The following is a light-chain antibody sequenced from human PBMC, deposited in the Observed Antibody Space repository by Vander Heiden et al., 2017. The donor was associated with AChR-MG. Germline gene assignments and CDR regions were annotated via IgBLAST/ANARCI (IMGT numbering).Light chain of an antibody. CDR3: QQYNSYSPLT. J-gene: IGKJ4*01. CDR2: QAS. CDR1: HSINTW. V-gene: IGKV1-5*03. Sequence: DIQLTQSPSTLSASVGDRVTITCRASHSINTWLAWYQQKLGKAPKLLIYQASSLESGVPSRFSDSGSGTEFTLTITSLQPDDFAPYYCQQYNSYSPLTFGGGTKVEIE.